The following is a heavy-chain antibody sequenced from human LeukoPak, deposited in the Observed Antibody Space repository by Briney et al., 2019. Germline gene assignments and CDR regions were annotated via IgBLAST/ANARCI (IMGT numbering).Heavy chain of an antibody. CDR2: IIPILGIA. V-gene: IGHV1-69*04. CDR3: ARRDYGSGSYYFDY. Sequence: ASVKVPCKASGGTFSSYAISWVRQAPGQGLEWMGRIIPILGIANYAQKFQGRVTITADKSTSTAYMELSSLRSEDTAVYYCARRDYGSGSYYFDYWGQGTLVTVSS. CDR1: GGTFSSYA. J-gene: IGHJ4*02. D-gene: IGHD3-10*01.